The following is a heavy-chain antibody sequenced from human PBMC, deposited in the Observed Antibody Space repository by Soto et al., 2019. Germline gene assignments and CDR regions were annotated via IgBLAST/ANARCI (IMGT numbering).Heavy chain of an antibody. J-gene: IGHJ6*03. CDR3: AKDVVHIYYYYYMDV. Sequence: GGSLRLSCAASGFTFDDYAMHWVRQAPGKGLEWVSGISWNSGSIGYADSVKGRFTISRDNAKNSLYLQMNSLRAEDTALYYCAKDVVHIYYYYYMDVWGKGTTVTVSS. CDR2: ISWNSGSI. V-gene: IGHV3-9*01. D-gene: IGHD2-2*01. CDR1: GFTFDDYA.